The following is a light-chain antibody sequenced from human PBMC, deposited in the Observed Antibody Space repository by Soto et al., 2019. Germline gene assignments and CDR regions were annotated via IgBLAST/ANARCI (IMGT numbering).Light chain of an antibody. CDR2: EVS. V-gene: IGLV2-14*01. CDR1: SSDVGGYNY. J-gene: IGLJ3*02. Sequence: QSVLTQPASVSGSPGQSITISCTGTSSDVGGYNYVSWYQQHPGKAPKLMIYEVSNRPSGVSNRFSGSKSGNTASLTISGAQADDESDYYCVLYMGSGIWVFGGGTKVTVL. CDR3: VLYMGSGIWV.